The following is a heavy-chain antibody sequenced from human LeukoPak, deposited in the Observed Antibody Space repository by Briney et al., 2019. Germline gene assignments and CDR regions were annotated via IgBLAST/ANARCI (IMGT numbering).Heavy chain of an antibody. J-gene: IGHJ3*02. D-gene: IGHD3-10*01. V-gene: IGHV1-2*02. Sequence: ASVKVSCKASGYTITDYYMHWVRQAPGQGLEWMGWINPNSGGTKYEQKFQGRVTMTRDTSISTAYMEVSRLRSDDTAVYYCARASYTSRSYDAFDIWGQGTMVTVSS. CDR1: GYTITDYY. CDR2: INPNSGGT. CDR3: ARASYTSRSYDAFDI.